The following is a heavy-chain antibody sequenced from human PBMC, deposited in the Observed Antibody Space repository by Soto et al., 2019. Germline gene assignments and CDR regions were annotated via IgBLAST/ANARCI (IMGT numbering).Heavy chain of an antibody. V-gene: IGHV1-18*01. Sequence: QVQLVQSGAEVKKPGASVKVSCKASGYTFTSYGISCVRQAPGQWLEWMGWISAYNGNTNYAQKLQGRVTMTTDTSTSPAYTELRSLRFDDTAVYSCAKVIAAAVDFDYWGQGTLVTVSS. CDR1: GYTFTSYG. CDR3: AKVIAAAVDFDY. D-gene: IGHD6-13*01. J-gene: IGHJ4*02. CDR2: ISAYNGNT.